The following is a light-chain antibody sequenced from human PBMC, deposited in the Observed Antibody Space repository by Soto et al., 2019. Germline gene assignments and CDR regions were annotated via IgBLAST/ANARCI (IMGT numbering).Light chain of an antibody. J-gene: IGKJ1*01. CDR3: YQYTSPPWT. CDR1: QTVPGNY. V-gene: IGKV3-20*01. CDR2: GAS. Sequence: EIVLTQSPTTLSVSPGEGATLFCRAGQTVPGNYLAWLQQRPGQSPRLLIYGASRRATGIPDRFSGSGSGTDFTLTISRVEPDDFAAYYCYQYTSPPWTLGQGTRVE.